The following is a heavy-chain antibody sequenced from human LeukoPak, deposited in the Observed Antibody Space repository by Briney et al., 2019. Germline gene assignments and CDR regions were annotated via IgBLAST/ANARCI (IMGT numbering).Heavy chain of an antibody. Sequence: GGSLRLSCAASGFTFSSNAMSWVRQAPGKGLEWVSVISGSGGSTYYADSVKGRFTISRDNSKNTLYLQMNSLRAEDTAIYYCAKKNGYSSSYYYYGMDVWGQGTTVTVSS. V-gene: IGHV3-23*01. D-gene: IGHD6-13*01. CDR1: GFTFSSNA. CDR2: ISGSGGST. J-gene: IGHJ6*02. CDR3: AKKNGYSSSYYYYGMDV.